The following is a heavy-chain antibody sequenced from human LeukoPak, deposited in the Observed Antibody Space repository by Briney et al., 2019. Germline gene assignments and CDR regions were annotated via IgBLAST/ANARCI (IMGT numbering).Heavy chain of an antibody. J-gene: IGHJ4*02. CDR3: ARDWGGIYYFDY. D-gene: IGHD3-16*01. CDR1: GYTFTSYG. V-gene: IGHV1-18*01. Sequence: ASVKVSCKASGYTFTSYGISWVRQAPGQGLEWMGWISAYNGNTNYAQKLQGRVTMTTDTSTSTAYMELRSLRAEDTAVYYCARDWGGIYYFDYWGQGTLVTVSS. CDR2: ISAYNGNT.